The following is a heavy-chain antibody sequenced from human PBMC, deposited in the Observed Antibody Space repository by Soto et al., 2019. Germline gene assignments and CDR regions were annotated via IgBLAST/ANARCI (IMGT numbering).Heavy chain of an antibody. D-gene: IGHD2-2*01. CDR2: IKSKTDGGTT. CDR3: TTLLGYCSSTSCYYYFDY. Sequence: GGSLSLSCAASGFTFSNAWMSWVRQAPGKGLEWVGRIKSKTDGGTTDDAAPVKGRFTISRDDSKNTRNLQMNSLKTEDTAGYYCTTLLGYCSSTSCYYYFDYWGQGTLVTVSS. V-gene: IGHV3-15*01. CDR1: GFTFSNAW. J-gene: IGHJ4*02.